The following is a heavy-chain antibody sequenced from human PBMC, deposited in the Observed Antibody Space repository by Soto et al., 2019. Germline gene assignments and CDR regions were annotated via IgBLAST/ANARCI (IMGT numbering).Heavy chain of an antibody. J-gene: IGHJ4*02. CDR3: ASLGIGFDSAY. D-gene: IGHD7-27*01. V-gene: IGHV4-30-2*01. CDR1: GGSISSGGYS. CDR2: IYHSGST. Sequence: SETLSLTCAVSGGSISSGGYSWSWIRQPPGKGLEWIGYIYHSGSTYYNPSLKSRVTISVDRSKNQFSLKLSSVTAADTAVYYCASLGIGFDSAYWGQGTLVTVSS.